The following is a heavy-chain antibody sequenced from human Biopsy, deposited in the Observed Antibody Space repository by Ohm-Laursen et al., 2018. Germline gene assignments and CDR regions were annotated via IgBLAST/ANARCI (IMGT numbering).Heavy chain of an antibody. J-gene: IGHJ5*02. D-gene: IGHD3-22*01. CDR1: GYTFTGYH. V-gene: IGHV1-2*02. CDR2: INAKTGDT. Sequence: ASVKVSCKASGYTFTGYHVHWVRQAPGQGLEWMGWINAKTGDTNYAQKFRGRVTMTRDTSISTAYVDLSSLRSDDTAVYYCTRGGYYYDSLAYYYWFDPRGQGTLVTVSS. CDR3: TRGGYYYDSLAYYYWFDP.